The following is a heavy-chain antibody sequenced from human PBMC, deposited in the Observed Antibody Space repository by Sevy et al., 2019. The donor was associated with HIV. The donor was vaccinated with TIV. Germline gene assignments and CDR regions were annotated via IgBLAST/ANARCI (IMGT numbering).Heavy chain of an antibody. CDR1: GFTFSSYS. J-gene: IGHJ4*02. D-gene: IGHD3-10*01. V-gene: IGHV3-48*02. CDR2: ISSSSSTI. CDR3: ARALLLWFGELSPEDY. Sequence: GGSLRLSCATSGFTFSSYSMNWVRQAPGKGLEWVSYISSSSSTIYYADSVKGRFTISRDNVKNSLYLQMNSLRDEDTAVYYCARALLLWFGELSPEDYWGQGTLVTVSS.